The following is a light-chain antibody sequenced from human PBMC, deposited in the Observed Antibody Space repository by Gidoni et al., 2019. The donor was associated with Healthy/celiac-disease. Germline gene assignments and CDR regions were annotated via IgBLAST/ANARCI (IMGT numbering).Light chain of an antibody. CDR3: SSYTSSSTLGVV. Sequence: QSALPPPATVSGSTGHSITISCTGTSSDVGGYNYVSWYHQHPGKAPKLMIYDVSNRPSGVSNRFSGSKSGNTASLTISGLQAEDEADYYCSSYTSSSTLGVVFGGGTKLTVL. CDR1: SSDVGGYNY. J-gene: IGLJ2*01. V-gene: IGLV2-14*01. CDR2: DVS.